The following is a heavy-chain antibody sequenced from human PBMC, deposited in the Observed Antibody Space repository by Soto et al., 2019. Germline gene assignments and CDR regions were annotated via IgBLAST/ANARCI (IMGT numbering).Heavy chain of an antibody. V-gene: IGHV4-59*01. J-gene: IGHJ6*03. CDR2: IYYSGST. CDR3: ARGITMVRGVVDYMDV. CDR1: GGSISSDY. D-gene: IGHD3-10*01. Sequence: PSETLSLTCTVSGGSISSDYWSWIRQPPGKGLEWIGYIYYSGSTNYNPSLKSRVTISVDTSKNQFSLKLSSVTAADTAVYYCARGITMVRGVVDYMDVWGKGTTVTVSS.